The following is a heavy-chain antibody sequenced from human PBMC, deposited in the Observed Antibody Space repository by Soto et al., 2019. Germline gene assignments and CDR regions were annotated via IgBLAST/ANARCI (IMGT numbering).Heavy chain of an antibody. J-gene: IGHJ5*02. Sequence: PGGSRRRSCAASGFTFSYAWMTWVRQAPGKGLEWVGRIKIKTDGLTTDYAAPVKGRFTISRDDSKNTLYLQMNSLKTEDTAVFYCTTTYGSGPWGQGTLVTVYS. D-gene: IGHD3-10*01. CDR1: GFTFSYAW. CDR2: IKIKTDGLTT. CDR3: TTTYGSGP. V-gene: IGHV3-15*01.